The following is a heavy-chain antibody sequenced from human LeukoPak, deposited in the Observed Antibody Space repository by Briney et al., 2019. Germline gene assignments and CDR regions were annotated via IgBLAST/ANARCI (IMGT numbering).Heavy chain of an antibody. CDR1: GFSFSSSQ. V-gene: IGHV3-48*03. D-gene: IGHD2-8*01. J-gene: IGHJ5*02. CDR2: INSGGNTE. Sequence: GGSLRLPCAASGFSFSSSQMNWVRQAPGKGPEWVSHINSGGNTEYYADSVRGRFTMSRDNARSILYLHMSSLRDEDTGLYYCARDTVNGPFVISLDLWGQGALVTVSS. CDR3: ARDTVNGPFVISLDL.